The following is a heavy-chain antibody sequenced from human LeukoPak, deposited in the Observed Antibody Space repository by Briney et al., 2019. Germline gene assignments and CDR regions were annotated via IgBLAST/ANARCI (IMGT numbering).Heavy chain of an antibody. Sequence: GSLRLSCAASGFTFSDKFMCWIRQAPGKGLEWVSYIGTSDNTIYYADSVRGRFTISRDNAKNSLYLQMNSLRAEDTAVYYCGQGAGKQDYRGQGTLVTVSS. J-gene: IGHJ4*02. CDR1: GFTFSDKF. CDR2: IGTSDNTI. V-gene: IGHV3-11*04. D-gene: IGHD6-13*01. CDR3: GQGAGKQDY.